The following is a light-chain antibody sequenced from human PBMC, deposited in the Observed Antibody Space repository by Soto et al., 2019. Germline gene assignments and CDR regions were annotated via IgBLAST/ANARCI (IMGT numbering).Light chain of an antibody. CDR1: QSIRTS. CDR2: DAS. V-gene: IGKV3-11*01. CDR3: QQRNVWPPIT. J-gene: IGKJ5*01. Sequence: EVVLTQSPATLSLSPGERATLSCRASQSIRTSLAWYQQKPGQAPRLVIFDASNRANGVPARFGGSGSGTDFTLSIYSLEPEDFAVYYCQQRNVWPPITFGQGTRLGIK.